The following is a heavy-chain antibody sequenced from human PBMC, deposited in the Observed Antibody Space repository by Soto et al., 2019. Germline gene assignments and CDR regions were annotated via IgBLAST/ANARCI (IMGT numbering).Heavy chain of an antibody. V-gene: IGHV3-30-3*01. CDR3: ARARLSAGTGPRFDY. Sequence: QVQLVESGGGVVQPGRSLRLSCAASGFTFSSYAMHWVRQAPGKGLEWVAVISYDGSNKYYADSVKGRFTISRDNSKNTLYLQMNSLRAEDTAVYYCARARLSAGTGPRFDYWGQGTLVTVSS. D-gene: IGHD6-13*01. CDR2: ISYDGSNK. CDR1: GFTFSSYA. J-gene: IGHJ4*02.